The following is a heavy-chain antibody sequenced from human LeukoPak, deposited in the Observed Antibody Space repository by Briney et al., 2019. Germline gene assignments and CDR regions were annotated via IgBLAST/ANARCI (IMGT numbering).Heavy chain of an antibody. J-gene: IGHJ4*02. CDR1: GFTFSSYA. V-gene: IGHV3-7*01. Sequence: GGSLRLSCAASGFTFSSYAMHWVRQAPGKGLEWVANIKQDGSEKYYVDSVKGRFTISRDNAKNSLYLQMNSLRVEDTAVYYCARDRVSSAGTSTGFDYWGQGTLVTVSS. CDR3: ARDRVSSAGTSTGFDY. CDR2: IKQDGSEK. D-gene: IGHD6-13*01.